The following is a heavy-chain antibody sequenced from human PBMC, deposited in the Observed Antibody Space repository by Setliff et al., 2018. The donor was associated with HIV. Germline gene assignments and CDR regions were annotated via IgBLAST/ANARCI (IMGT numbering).Heavy chain of an antibody. Sequence: ASVKVSCKASGGTFSRLAISWVRQAPGQGLEWVGGIIPIYGTVNYAQKFQGRVTITADESTTTAYMELSNLRSEDTAVYYCATSPRGTYYDILTGLPRGYFDPWGQGTQVTVSS. CDR3: ATSPRGTYYDILTGLPRGYFDP. CDR1: GGTFSRLA. CDR2: IIPIYGTV. J-gene: IGHJ5*02. D-gene: IGHD3-9*01. V-gene: IGHV1-69*13.